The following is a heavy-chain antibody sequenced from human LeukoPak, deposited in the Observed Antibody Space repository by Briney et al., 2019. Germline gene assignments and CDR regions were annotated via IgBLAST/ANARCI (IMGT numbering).Heavy chain of an antibody. Sequence: GGSLRLSCAASGFTFSSYSMNWVRQAPGKGLEWVSSISSSSSYTYYADSVKGRFTISRDNAKNSLYLQMNSLRAEDTAVYYCAREPSGENYFDYWGQGTLVTVSS. CDR3: AREPSGENYFDY. V-gene: IGHV3-21*01. D-gene: IGHD3-16*01. J-gene: IGHJ4*02. CDR1: GFTFSSYS. CDR2: ISSSSSYT.